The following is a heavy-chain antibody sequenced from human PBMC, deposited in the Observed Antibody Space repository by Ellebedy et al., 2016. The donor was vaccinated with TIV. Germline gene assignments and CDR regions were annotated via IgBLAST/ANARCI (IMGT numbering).Heavy chain of an antibody. CDR1: GFTFNIYA. V-gene: IGHV3-23*01. Sequence: GESLKISCSASGFTFNIYAMSWVRQAPGKGLEWVSLISASGDSTYYADSVKGRFTISRDNAKTSLYLQINGLRDDDTVMYYCARARCSNADCHIPGYWGQGSLVTVSS. D-gene: IGHD2-8*01. J-gene: IGHJ4*02. CDR2: ISASGDST. CDR3: ARARCSNADCHIPGY.